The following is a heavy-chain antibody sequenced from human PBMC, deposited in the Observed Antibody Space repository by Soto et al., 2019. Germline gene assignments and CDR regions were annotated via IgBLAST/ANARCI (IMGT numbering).Heavy chain of an antibody. CDR1: GLTFSSYA. D-gene: IGHD1-1*01. Sequence: EVQLLESGGGLVQPGGSLRLSCAASGLTFSSYAMSWVRQAPGKGLEWVSAISGSGGSTYYADSVKGRFTISRDNSKNTLYLQMNSLRAEDTAVYYCAKARRYPITSNYFDYWGQGTLVTVSS. CDR3: AKARRYPITSNYFDY. CDR2: ISGSGGST. J-gene: IGHJ4*02. V-gene: IGHV3-23*01.